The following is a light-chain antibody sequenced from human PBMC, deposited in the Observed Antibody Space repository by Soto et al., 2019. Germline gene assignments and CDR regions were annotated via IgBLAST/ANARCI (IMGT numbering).Light chain of an antibody. Sequence: DIQLTQSPSFLSASVGDRVTITCRASQGISSYLAWYQQKPGKAPKLLIYAASTLQSGVPSRFSGSGSGTEFTLTTSSLQPEDFATYYCQQLNSYPGTFGGWTKVDIX. J-gene: IGKJ4*01. CDR2: AAS. CDR1: QGISSY. CDR3: QQLNSYPGT. V-gene: IGKV1-9*01.